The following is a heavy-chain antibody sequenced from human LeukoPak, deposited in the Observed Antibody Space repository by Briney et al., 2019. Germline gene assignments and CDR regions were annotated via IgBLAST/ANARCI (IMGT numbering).Heavy chain of an antibody. CDR1: GGSFSGYY. D-gene: IGHD3-3*01. V-gene: IGHV4-34*01. J-gene: IGHJ6*03. Sequence: SETLSLTCAVYGGSFSGYYWSWIRQPPGKGLEWIGEINHSGSTNYNPPLKSRVTISVDTSKNQFSLKLSSVTAADTAVYYCARVRFLEWLHKPYYYYYMDVWGKGTTVTVSS. CDR3: ARVRFLEWLHKPYYYYYMDV. CDR2: INHSGST.